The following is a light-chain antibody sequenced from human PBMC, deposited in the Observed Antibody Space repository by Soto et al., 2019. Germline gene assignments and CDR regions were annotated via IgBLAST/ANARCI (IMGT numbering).Light chain of an antibody. CDR3: QQYDVWPALT. V-gene: IGKV3D-15*01. CDR1: QSVSIH. J-gene: IGKJ4*01. Sequence: ETVMTQSPGTLSVSLGERATLSCRASQSVSIHLAWYQQKPGQAPRLLIYGASSRATGIPDRFSGSGSGTEFILTISSLQSEDSAVYYCQQYDVWPALTFGGGTKVDIK. CDR2: GAS.